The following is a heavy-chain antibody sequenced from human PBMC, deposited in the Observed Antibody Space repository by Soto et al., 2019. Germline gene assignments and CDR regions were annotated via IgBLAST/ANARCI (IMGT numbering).Heavy chain of an antibody. CDR2: ISYDGSNK. J-gene: IGHJ3*02. V-gene: IGHV3-30*18. D-gene: IGHD4-4*01. Sequence: QVQLVESGGGVVQPGRSLRLSCAASGFTFSSYGMHRVRQAPGKGLEWVAVISYDGSNKYYADSVKGRFTISRDNSKNTLDLQMNSLRAEDTAVYYCAKARSNYFPSAFDIWGQGTMVTVSS. CDR1: GFTFSSYG. CDR3: AKARSNYFPSAFDI.